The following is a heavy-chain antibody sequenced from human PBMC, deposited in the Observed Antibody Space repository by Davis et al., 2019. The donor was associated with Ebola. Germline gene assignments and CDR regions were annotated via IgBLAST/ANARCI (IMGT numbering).Heavy chain of an antibody. CDR3: ARGEEKLVSWFDL. J-gene: IGHJ5*02. CDR2: LIPSGGST. D-gene: IGHD6-13*01. Sequence: ASVKVSCKASGYTFTNYYIHWVRQAPGQGPEWMGVLIPSGGSTSYVQKFQGRVTMTRYKSTSTVYMELSSLRSEDTAVYYCARGEEKLVSWFDLWGQGTLVTVSS. CDR1: GYTFTNYY. V-gene: IGHV1-46*01.